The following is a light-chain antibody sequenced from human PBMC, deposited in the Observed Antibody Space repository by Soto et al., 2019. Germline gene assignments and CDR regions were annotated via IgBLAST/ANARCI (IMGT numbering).Light chain of an antibody. CDR2: GVS. V-gene: IGKV3-20*01. Sequence: EIVLTQSPGTLSLSPGERATLYCSPGQTVNANFLAWYQQKPGQAPRVLIYGVSNRAPGIPDRFGGSWSRTDITLTISRLEPEDFAVYYCHQSGDSPTFGQGTKVDIK. CDR3: HQSGDSPT. J-gene: IGKJ1*01. CDR1: QTVNANF.